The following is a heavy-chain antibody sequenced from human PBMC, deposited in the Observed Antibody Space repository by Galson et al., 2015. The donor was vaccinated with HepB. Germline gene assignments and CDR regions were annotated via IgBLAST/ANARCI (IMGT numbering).Heavy chain of an antibody. J-gene: IGHJ4*02. V-gene: IGHV4-38-2*01. CDR1: GYSISSGYY. Sequence: QVQLQESGPGLVKPSETLSLTCAVSGYSISSGYYWGWIRQPPGKGLEWIGSIYHRESTYYNPSLKSRVTISVDTSKNQFSLKLSSVTAADTAVCYCARTTTGHDYWGQGTLVTVSS. CDR3: ARTTTGHDY. CDR2: IYHREST. D-gene: IGHD1-26*01.